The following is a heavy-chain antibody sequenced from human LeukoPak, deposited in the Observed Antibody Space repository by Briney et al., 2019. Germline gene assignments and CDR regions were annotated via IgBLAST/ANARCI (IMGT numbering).Heavy chain of an antibody. D-gene: IGHD6-19*01. Sequence: ASVKVSCKASGGTFSSYAISWVRKAPGQGRDLIGRIIPIFGTANYAQEFQGRVTITTDESTSTAYMELSSLRSEDTARYYCARNINPGRSSGLAGGLEPWGQGTLVTVSS. CDR3: ARNINPGRSSGLAGGLEP. V-gene: IGHV1-69*05. CDR2: IIPIFGTA. J-gene: IGHJ5*02. CDR1: GGTFSSYA.